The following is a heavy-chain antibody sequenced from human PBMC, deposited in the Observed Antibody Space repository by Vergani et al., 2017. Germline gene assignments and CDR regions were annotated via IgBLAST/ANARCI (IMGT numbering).Heavy chain of an antibody. J-gene: IGHJ3*02. V-gene: IGHV1-69*06. CDR1: GGTFSSYA. D-gene: IGHD3-22*01. CDR2: IIPIFGTA. Sequence: QVQLVQSGAEVKKPGSSVKVSCKASGGTFSSYAISWVRQAPGQGLEWMGGIIPIFGTANYAQKFQGRVTITADKSTSTAYMGLSSLRSEDTAVYYCARVVDSNYYDSSGYYYGAFDIWGQGTMVTVSS. CDR3: ARVVDSNYYDSSGYYYGAFDI.